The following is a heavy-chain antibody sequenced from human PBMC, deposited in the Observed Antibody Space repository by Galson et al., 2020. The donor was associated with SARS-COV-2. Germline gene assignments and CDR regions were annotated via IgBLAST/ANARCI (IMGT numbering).Heavy chain of an antibody. D-gene: IGHD6-6*01. CDR1: GFTLRSYS. J-gene: IGHJ5*02. V-gene: IGHV3-48*01. Sequence: AGSLRLSCVASGFTLRSYSMNWVRQAPARGLKRVSYISSSRDHISYANSVEGRFTISRDNTKNSLYLQMETLRVEDTAVYYCARLAVRNSDLCGQGTRGAVSS. CDR3: ARLAVRNSDL. CDR2: ISSSRDHI.